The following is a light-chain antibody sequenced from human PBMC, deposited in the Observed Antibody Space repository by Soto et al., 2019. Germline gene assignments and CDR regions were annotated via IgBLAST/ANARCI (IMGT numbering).Light chain of an antibody. J-gene: IGLJ3*02. V-gene: IGLV2-14*03. CDR3: CSYTSTSTWV. Sequence: QSALTQPASVSGSPGQSITISCTGTSSDVGGYNYVSWYQHHPGKAPKVMIYDVTSRPSGVSNRFSGSKSGNTASLTISGFQAEDEADYYCCSYTSTSTWVFGGGTKLTVL. CDR1: SSDVGGYNY. CDR2: DVT.